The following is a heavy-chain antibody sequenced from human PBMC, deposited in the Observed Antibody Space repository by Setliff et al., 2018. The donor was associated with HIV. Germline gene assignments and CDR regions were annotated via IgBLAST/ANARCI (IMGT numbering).Heavy chain of an antibody. V-gene: IGHV4-34*01. CDR1: GGSFSGYY. CDR3: ARDGYSSSWYVISGSFDY. CDR2: INHSGST. J-gene: IGHJ4*02. D-gene: IGHD6-13*01. Sequence: SETLSLTCAVYGGSFSGYYWSWIRQPPGKGLEWIGEINHSGSTNYNPSLKSRVTISVDTSKNQFSLKLNSVTAADTAVYYCARDGYSSSWYVISGSFDYWGQGILVTVPQ.